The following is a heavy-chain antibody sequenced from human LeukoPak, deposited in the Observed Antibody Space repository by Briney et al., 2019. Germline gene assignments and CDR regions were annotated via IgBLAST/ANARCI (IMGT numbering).Heavy chain of an antibody. CDR1: GFTFSSYE. CDR2: ISSSSSYI. J-gene: IGHJ4*02. Sequence: PGGSLRLSCAASGFTFSSYEMNWVRQAPGKGLEWVSSISSSSSYIYYADSVKGRFTISRDNAKNSLYLQMNSLRAEDTAVYYCARAWDIVVVPAAIPIDYWGQGTLVTVSS. CDR3: ARAWDIVVVPAAIPIDY. V-gene: IGHV3-21*01. D-gene: IGHD2-2*01.